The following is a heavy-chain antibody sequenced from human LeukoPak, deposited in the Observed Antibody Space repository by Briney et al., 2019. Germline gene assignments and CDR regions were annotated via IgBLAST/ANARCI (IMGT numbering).Heavy chain of an antibody. V-gene: IGHV3-53*01. CDR2: IYNDGTT. CDR1: GFTFSSYP. Sequence: PGGSLRLSCAASGFTFSSYPMSWVRQAPGKGLEWVSIIYNDGTTYYADSVKGRFTISRDNSKNALYLQMNSLRAEDTAVYYCAREYGSGVDWFDPWGQGTLVTVSS. D-gene: IGHD3-10*01. CDR3: AREYGSGVDWFDP. J-gene: IGHJ5*02.